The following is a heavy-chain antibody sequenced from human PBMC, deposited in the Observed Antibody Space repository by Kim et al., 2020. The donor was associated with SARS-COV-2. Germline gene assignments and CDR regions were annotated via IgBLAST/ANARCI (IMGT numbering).Heavy chain of an antibody. D-gene: IGHD6-13*01. V-gene: IGHV3-7*03. CDR3: ARDMAAAGTTAYYYYGMDV. Sequence: GGSLRLSCAASGFTFSSYWMSWVRQAPGKGLEWVANIKQDGSEKYYVDSVKGRFTISRDNAKNSLYLQMNSLRAEDTAVYYCARDMAAAGTTAYYYYGMDVWGQGTTVTVS. J-gene: IGHJ6*02. CDR1: GFTFSSYW. CDR2: IKQDGSEK.